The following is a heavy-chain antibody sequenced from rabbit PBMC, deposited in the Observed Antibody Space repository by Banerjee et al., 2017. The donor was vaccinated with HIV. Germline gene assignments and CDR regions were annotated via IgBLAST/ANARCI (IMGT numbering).Heavy chain of an antibody. CDR3: ARNRAL. Sequence: QEQLVEYGGDLVQPEGSLTLTCTASGFSFISNAMCWVRQAPGKGLEWIACIYSGSNGNAYYASWARGRFTISKTSSTTVTLQMTSLTAADTATYFCARNRALWGQGTLVTVS. CDR2: IYSGSNGNA. J-gene: IGHJ3*01. D-gene: IGHD5-1*01. V-gene: IGHV1S45*01. CDR1: GFSFISNA.